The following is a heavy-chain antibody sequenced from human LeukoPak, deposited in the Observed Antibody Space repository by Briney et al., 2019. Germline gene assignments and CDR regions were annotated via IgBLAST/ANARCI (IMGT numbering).Heavy chain of an antibody. D-gene: IGHD3-10*01. CDR1: GGSISSGSYY. J-gene: IGHJ4*02. Sequence: PSETLSLTCTVSGGSISSGSYYWTWIRQPAGKGLEWIGRMYSGGSTYYNPSLKSRVTISLDTSKNQFSLNLNSVTAADTAMYYCVGDYGSGSYRFDFWGQGTLVTVSS. V-gene: IGHV4-61*02. CDR3: VGDYGSGSYRFDF. CDR2: MYSGGST.